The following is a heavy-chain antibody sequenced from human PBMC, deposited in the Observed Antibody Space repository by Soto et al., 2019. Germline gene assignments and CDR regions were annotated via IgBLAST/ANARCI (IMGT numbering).Heavy chain of an antibody. Sequence: SETLSLTCAVYGGSFSGYYWSWIRQPPGKGLEWIGEINHSGSTNYNPSLKSRVTISVDTSKNQFSLKLSSVTAADTAVYYCASIVVVTATLDYWGQGTLVTFSS. V-gene: IGHV4-34*01. J-gene: IGHJ4*02. CDR2: INHSGST. D-gene: IGHD2-21*02. CDR1: GGSFSGYY. CDR3: ASIVVVTATLDY.